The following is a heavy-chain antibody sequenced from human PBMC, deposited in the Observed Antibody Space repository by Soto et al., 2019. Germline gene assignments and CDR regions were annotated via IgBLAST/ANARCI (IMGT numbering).Heavy chain of an antibody. CDR3: AREYGSGSYSDNWFDP. Sequence: QVQLQESGPGLVKPSQTLSLTCTVSGGSISSGGYYWSWIRQHPGKGLEWIGYIYYSGSTYYNPSLKSRVTISVDTSKNQFSLKLSSVTAADTAVYYCAREYGSGSYSDNWFDPWGQGTLVTVSS. J-gene: IGHJ5*02. D-gene: IGHD3-10*01. V-gene: IGHV4-31*03. CDR1: GGSISSGGYY. CDR2: IYYSGST.